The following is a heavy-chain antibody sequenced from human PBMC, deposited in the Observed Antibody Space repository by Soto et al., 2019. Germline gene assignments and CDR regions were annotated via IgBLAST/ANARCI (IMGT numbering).Heavy chain of an antibody. V-gene: IGHV1-18*01. CDR3: ARDRLNWAPRFDY. Sequence: ASVKVSCKASGYTFTSYGISWVRQAPGQGLEWMGWISAYNGNTNYAQKLQGRVTMTTDTSTSTVYMELSSLRSEDTAVYYCARDRLNWAPRFDYWGKGTLVTVSS. CDR2: ISAYNGNT. D-gene: IGHD7-27*01. J-gene: IGHJ4*02. CDR1: GYTFTSYG.